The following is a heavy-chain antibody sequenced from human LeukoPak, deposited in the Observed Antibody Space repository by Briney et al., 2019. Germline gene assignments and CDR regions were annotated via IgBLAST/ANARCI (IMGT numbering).Heavy chain of an antibody. Sequence: GGSLRLSCAASGFTFSSYSMNWVRQAPGKGLEWVSSISSRSSYIYYADSVKGRFTISRDNAKNSLYLQMNSLRAEDTAVYYCARSGVTRRGALDYWGQGTLVTVSS. CDR3: ARSGVTRRGALDY. V-gene: IGHV3-21*01. CDR1: GFTFSSYS. D-gene: IGHD5-18*01. CDR2: ISSRSSYI. J-gene: IGHJ4*02.